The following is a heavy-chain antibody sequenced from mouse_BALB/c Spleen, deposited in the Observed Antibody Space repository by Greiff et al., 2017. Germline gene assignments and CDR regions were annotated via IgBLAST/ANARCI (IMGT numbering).Heavy chain of an antibody. CDR2: ISSGSSTI. J-gene: IGHJ2*01. CDR1: GFTFSSFG. CDR3: ARAYGPYFDY. V-gene: IGHV5-17*02. Sequence: EVKVVESGGGLVQPGGSRKLSCAASGFTFSSFGMHWVRQAPEKGLEWVAYISSGSSTIYYADTVKGRFTISRDNPKNTLFLQMTSLRSEDTAMYYCARAYGPYFDYWGQVTTLTVSS. D-gene: IGHD1-2*01.